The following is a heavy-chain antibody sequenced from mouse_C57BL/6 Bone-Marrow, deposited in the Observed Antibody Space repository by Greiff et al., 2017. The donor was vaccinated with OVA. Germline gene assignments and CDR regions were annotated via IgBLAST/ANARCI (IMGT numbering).Heavy chain of an antibody. CDR2: ISYDGSN. V-gene: IGHV3-6*01. CDR3: AKANWGRGDY. D-gene: IGHD4-1*01. Sequence: EVKLQESGPGLVKPSQSLSLTCSVTGYSITSGYYWNWIRQFPGNKLEWMGYISYDGSNNYNPSLKNRISITRDTSKNQFFLKLNSVTTEDTATYYCAKANWGRGDYWGQGTSVTVSS. J-gene: IGHJ4*01. CDR1: GYSITSGYY.